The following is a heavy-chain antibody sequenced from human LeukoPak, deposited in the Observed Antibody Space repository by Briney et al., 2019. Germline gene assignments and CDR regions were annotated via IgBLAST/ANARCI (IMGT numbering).Heavy chain of an antibody. J-gene: IGHJ4*02. V-gene: IGHV3-23*01. CDR3: ARDHHSSGWSDY. Sequence: GGTLRLSCAASGFTFSSFGMSWVRQAPGKGLEWVSAISGSGGSTYYADSVKGRFTISRDNAKNSLYLQMNSLRAEDTAVYYCARDHHSSGWSDYWGQGTLVTVSS. CDR1: GFTFSSFG. CDR2: ISGSGGST. D-gene: IGHD6-19*01.